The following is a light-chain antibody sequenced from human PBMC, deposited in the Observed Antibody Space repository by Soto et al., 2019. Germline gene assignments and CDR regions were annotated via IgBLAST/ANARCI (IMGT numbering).Light chain of an antibody. J-gene: IGKJ5*01. CDR3: QQYGSSPS. V-gene: IGKV3-20*01. Sequence: EIVLTQSPDTLSLSPVERATLSCMASQSVRSERLAWYQQKRGQAPTLLIFDASSRASGTPERFSGSGSGTDFTLTISRLEPEDFAVYYCQQYGSSPSFGQGTRLEIK. CDR1: QSVRSER. CDR2: DAS.